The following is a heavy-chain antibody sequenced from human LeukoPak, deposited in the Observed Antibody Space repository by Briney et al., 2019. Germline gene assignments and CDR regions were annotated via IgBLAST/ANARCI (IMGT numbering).Heavy chain of an antibody. Sequence: SEPLFLTCTVSGGSVSSGSYYWSWIRQPPGKGLEWIGYIYHRGSTNYNPSLKSRATISVDTSKNQFSLKLSSVTAADTAVYYCAATYYYGSENHAPYDYCDQTTL. V-gene: IGHV4-61*01. CDR2: IYHRGST. D-gene: IGHD3-10*01. CDR1: GGSVSSGSYY. CDR3: AATYYYGSENHAPYDY. J-gene: IGHJ4*01.